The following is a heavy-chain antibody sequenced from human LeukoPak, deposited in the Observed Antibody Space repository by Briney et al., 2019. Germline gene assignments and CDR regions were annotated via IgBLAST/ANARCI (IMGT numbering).Heavy chain of an antibody. CDR2: IRGKANSYAT. J-gene: IGHJ4*02. D-gene: IGHD6-13*01. Sequence: GGSLRLSCAASGFTFSGSTLHWVRQASGKGLEWVGRIRGKANSYATAYVASVEGRFTISRDDSKNTLYLQMNSLRAEDTAVYYCAKEKAAAGLFPFDYWGQGTLVTVSS. V-gene: IGHV3-73*01. CDR3: AKEKAAAGLFPFDY. CDR1: GFTFSGST.